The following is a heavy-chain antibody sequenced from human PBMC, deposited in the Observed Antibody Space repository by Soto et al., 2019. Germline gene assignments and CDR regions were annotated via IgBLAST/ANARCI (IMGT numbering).Heavy chain of an antibody. Sequence: PGGSLRLSCAASGFIFSSYGMHWVRQAPGKGLEWVAVISYDGSNKYYADSVKGRFTISRDNSKNTLYLQMNSLRAEDTAVYYCAKDYCSGGSCYSDFWGQGTLVTVS. CDR2: ISYDGSNK. CDR1: GFIFSSYG. J-gene: IGHJ4*02. D-gene: IGHD2-15*01. V-gene: IGHV3-30*18. CDR3: AKDYCSGGSCYSDF.